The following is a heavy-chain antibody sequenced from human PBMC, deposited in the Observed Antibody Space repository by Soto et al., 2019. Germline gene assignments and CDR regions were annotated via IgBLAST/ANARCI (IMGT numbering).Heavy chain of an antibody. CDR1: IFTFSSYA. CDR3: AKASDSQQPLFEY. D-gene: IGHD6-13*01. CDR2: ISGSGGST. V-gene: IGHV3-23*01. Sequence: SLKHSWSASIFTFSSYARSWVLQTPGKLLEWVSAISGSGGSTYYADSVKGRFTISRDNSKNTLYLQMNSLRAEDTAVYYCAKASDSQQPLFEYWGQGTLVTVSS. J-gene: IGHJ4*02.